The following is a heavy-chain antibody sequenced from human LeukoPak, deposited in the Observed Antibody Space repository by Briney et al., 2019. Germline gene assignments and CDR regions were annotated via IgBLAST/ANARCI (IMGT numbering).Heavy chain of an antibody. CDR1: GFTFDDYG. D-gene: IGHD1-26*01. V-gene: IGHV3-20*04. Sequence: GGSLRLSCSASGFTFDDYGMSWVRQAPGKGLEWFAGINWNGGSTAYADSVKGRFTISRDNAKNSLYLQMNSLRAEDTALYYCARDGIHPAFDIWGQGTVVTVSS. CDR3: ARDGIHPAFDI. CDR2: INWNGGST. J-gene: IGHJ3*02.